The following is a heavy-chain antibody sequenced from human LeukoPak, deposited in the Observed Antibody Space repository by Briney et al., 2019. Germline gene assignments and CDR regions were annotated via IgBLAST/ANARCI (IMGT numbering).Heavy chain of an antibody. CDR3: ARSLTIREGDAFDI. J-gene: IGHJ3*02. CDR2: ISGSGGST. D-gene: IGHD3-10*01. Sequence: GGSLRLSCAASGFTFNSYPMSWVRQAPGKALEWVSAISGSGGSTYYADSVKGRFTISRDYSKNTLYLQMNSLRDEDTAVYYCARSLTIREGDAFDIWGQGTMVTVSS. CDR1: GFTFNSYP. V-gene: IGHV3-23*01.